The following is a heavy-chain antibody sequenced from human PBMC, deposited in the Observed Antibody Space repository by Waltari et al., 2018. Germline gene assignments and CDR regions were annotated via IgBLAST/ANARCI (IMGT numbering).Heavy chain of an antibody. V-gene: IGHV1-69*06. Sequence: VQLVESGGGLVQPGGSLGLSCVASGFSIPNYWMTWAPQAPGKGLEWMGRIIPIFGTANYAQKFQGRVTITADKSTSTAYMELSSLRSEDTAVYYCARIAAAPEFWFDPWGQGTLVTVSS. D-gene: IGHD6-13*01. CDR1: GFSIPNYW. CDR2: IIPIFGTA. J-gene: IGHJ5*02. CDR3: ARIAAAPEFWFDP.